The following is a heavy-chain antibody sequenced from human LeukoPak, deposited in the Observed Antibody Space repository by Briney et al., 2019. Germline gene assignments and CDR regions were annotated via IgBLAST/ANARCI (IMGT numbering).Heavy chain of an antibody. Sequence: PGGSLRLSCAASGFTFSSYSMNWVRQAPGKGLEWVSALYSDGTTYYGDSVKDRFTISSDNSKNTVYLQMNRLRAGDTAVYYCARSSSEASIFLSWGQGTLVTVSS. J-gene: IGHJ1*01. CDR1: GFTFSSYS. V-gene: IGHV3-66*01. D-gene: IGHD3-3*01. CDR3: ARSSSEASIFLS. CDR2: LYSDGTT.